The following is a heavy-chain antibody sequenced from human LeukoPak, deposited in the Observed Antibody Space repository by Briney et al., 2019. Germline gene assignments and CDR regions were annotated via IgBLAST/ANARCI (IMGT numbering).Heavy chain of an antibody. J-gene: IGHJ6*02. CDR3: ARGDILTGSYYYYGMDA. Sequence: SVKVSCKASGGTFSSYAISWVRQAPGQGLEWMGGIIPIFGTANYAQKFQGRVTITADESTSTAYMELSSLRSEDTAVYYCARGDILTGSYYYYGMDAWGQGTTVTVSS. D-gene: IGHD3-9*01. CDR2: IIPIFGTA. CDR1: GGTFSSYA. V-gene: IGHV1-69*13.